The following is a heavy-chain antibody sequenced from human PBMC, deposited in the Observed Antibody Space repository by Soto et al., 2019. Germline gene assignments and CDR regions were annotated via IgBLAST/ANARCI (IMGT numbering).Heavy chain of an antibody. V-gene: IGHV1-3*01. Sequence: ASVKVSCKASGYTFTSYAMHWVRQAPGQRLEWMGWINAGNGNTKYSQKFQGRVTITTDKSTSTAYMELSSLRSEDTAVYYCARGVLEYSSSDYYYYGMDVWGQGTTVTVSS. J-gene: IGHJ6*02. CDR2: INAGNGNT. CDR1: GYTFTSYA. CDR3: ARGVLEYSSSDYYYYGMDV. D-gene: IGHD6-6*01.